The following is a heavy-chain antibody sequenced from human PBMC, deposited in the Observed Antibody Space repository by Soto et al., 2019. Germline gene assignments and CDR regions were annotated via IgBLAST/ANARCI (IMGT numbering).Heavy chain of an antibody. CDR3: STRSGGDAFVI. D-gene: IGHD3-10*01. J-gene: IGHJ3*02. CDR1: GGTFSSYT. Sequence: QVQLVQSGAEVKKPGSSVKVSCKASGGTFSSYTISWVRQAPGQGLEWMGRIIPILGIANYAQKFQGRVTITAYKSTCTAYMELSSRRAEDTDVYCWSTRSGGDAFVIWGPGTMVTVSS. CDR2: IIPILGIA. V-gene: IGHV1-69*02.